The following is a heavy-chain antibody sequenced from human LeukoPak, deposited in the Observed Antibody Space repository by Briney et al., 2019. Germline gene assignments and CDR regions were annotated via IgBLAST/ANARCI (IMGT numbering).Heavy chain of an antibody. CDR3: AREGDGYTLGPYFDY. CDR2: ISSSSSYI. V-gene: IGHV3-21*01. Sequence: GGSLRLSCAASGFTLSSYSMNWVRQAPGKGLEWVSSISSSSSYIFYADSVKGRFTISRDNSKNTLYLQMNSLRAEDTAVYYCAREGDGYTLGPYFDYWGQGTLVTVSS. D-gene: IGHD5-24*01. J-gene: IGHJ4*02. CDR1: GFTLSSYS.